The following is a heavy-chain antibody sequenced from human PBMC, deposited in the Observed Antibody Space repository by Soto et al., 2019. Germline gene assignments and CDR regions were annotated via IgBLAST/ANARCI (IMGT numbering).Heavy chain of an antibody. J-gene: IGHJ4*02. V-gene: IGHV3-74*01. CDR2: INRDGSIT. Sequence: LSCVASGFTFSEHWMHWVRQTPGKGLVWVSRINRDGSITGYADSVKGRFTISRDNTKNTLYLLMNSLKAEDTAVYYCARDRAPGEMATTFDYWGQGSQVTVSS. CDR1: GFTFSEHW. CDR3: ARDRAPGEMATTFDY.